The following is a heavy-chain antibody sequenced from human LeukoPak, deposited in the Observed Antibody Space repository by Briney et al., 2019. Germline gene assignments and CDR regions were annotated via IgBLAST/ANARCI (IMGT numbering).Heavy chain of an antibody. CDR3: ARDRKGDGSWFPARGYFDY. J-gene: IGHJ4*02. CDR1: GGSITSSSYY. D-gene: IGHD3-10*01. CDR2: IYYTGGT. V-gene: IGHV4-39*02. Sequence: SETLSLTCSVSGGSITSSSYYWGWIRQPPEKGLEWIGSIYYTGGTFYSPSLNSRVTISVDTSKNQFSLKLSSVTAADTAVYYCARDRKGDGSWFPARGYFDYWGQGTLVTVSS.